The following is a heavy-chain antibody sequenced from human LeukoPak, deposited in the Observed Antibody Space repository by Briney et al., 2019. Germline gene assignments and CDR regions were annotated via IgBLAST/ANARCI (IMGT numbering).Heavy chain of an antibody. CDR3: AAYQLLLTETTNDAFDI. CDR2: FDPEDGET. J-gene: IGHJ3*02. CDR1: GYTLTELS. Sequence: ASVKVSCKVSGYTLTELSMHWVRQAPGKGLEWMGGFDPEDGETIYAQKFQGRVTMTEDTSTDTAYMELSSLRSEDTAVYYCAAYQLLLTETTNDAFDIWGQGTMVTVSS. V-gene: IGHV1-24*01. D-gene: IGHD2-2*01.